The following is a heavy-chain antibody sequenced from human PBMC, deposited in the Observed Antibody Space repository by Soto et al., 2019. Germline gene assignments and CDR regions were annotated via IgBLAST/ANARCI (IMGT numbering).Heavy chain of an antibody. CDR3: ARQIYDSDTGPNFQYYFDS. Sequence: HGEFVNIFGKGTGYSFAVYCITWVLQKPWKGLEWMGRIDPSDSQTYYSPSFRGHVTISVTKSITTVFLQWSSLRASDTAMYYCARQIYDSDTGPNFQYYFDSWGHGTPVTVSS. V-gene: IGHV5-10-1*01. CDR2: IDPSDSQT. CDR1: GYSFAVYC. J-gene: IGHJ4*01. D-gene: IGHD3-22*01.